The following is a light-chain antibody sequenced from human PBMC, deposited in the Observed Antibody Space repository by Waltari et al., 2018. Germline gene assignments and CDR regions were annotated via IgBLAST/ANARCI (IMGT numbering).Light chain of an antibody. CDR1: SSDVGGYNY. CDR3: SSYTSSSTLEV. CDR2: DVS. J-gene: IGLJ6*01. V-gene: IGLV2-14*03. Sequence: QSALTQPASVSGSPGQSITISCTGTSSDVGGYNYVSWYQQHPGKAPKLMSYDVSNRPSGVSNRFSGSKSGSTASLTISGLQAEDEADYYCSSYTSSSTLEVFGSGTKVTVL.